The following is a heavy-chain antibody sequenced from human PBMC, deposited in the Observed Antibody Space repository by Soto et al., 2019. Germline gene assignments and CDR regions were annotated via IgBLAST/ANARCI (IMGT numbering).Heavy chain of an antibody. CDR2: IYYSGST. CDR1: GGSISSGGYY. V-gene: IGHV4-31*03. CDR3: ARDSRIAARPQYYYYGMDV. Sequence: PSETLSLTCTVSGGSISSGGYYWSWIRQHPGKGLEWIGYIYYSGSTYYNPSLKSRVTISVDTSKNQFSLKLSSVTAADTAVYYCARDSRIAARPQYYYYGMDVWGQGTTVTVS. D-gene: IGHD6-6*01. J-gene: IGHJ6*02.